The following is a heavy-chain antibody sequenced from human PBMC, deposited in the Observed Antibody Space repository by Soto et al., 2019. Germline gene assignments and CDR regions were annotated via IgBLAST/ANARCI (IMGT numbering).Heavy chain of an antibody. CDR3: ARFSPPGYYSMDV. Sequence: QVQLQESGPGPVKPSQTLSLTCTVSGGSISSGGYYWTWIRQPPGKGLEWIGYIHYSGRTHYTPSLESRVTISVDTSKNQFSLRLSSVTAADTAEYYCARFSPPGYYSMDVWGKGTSVTVAS. V-gene: IGHV4-31*03. CDR2: IHYSGRT. J-gene: IGHJ6*03. CDR1: GGSISSGGYY.